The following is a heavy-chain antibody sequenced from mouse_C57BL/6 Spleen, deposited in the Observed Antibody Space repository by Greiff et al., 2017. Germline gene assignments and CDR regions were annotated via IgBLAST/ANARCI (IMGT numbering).Heavy chain of an antibody. CDR1: GFSLTSYG. CDR3: ARNRGWLLRGVFDY. CDR2: IWSGGST. D-gene: IGHD2-3*01. Sequence: VMLVESGPGLVQPSQSLSITCTVSGFSLTSYGVHWVRQSPGKGLEWLGVIWSGGSTDYNAAFISRLSISKDNSKSQVFFKMNSLQADDTAIYYCARNRGWLLRGVFDYWGQGTTLTVSS. J-gene: IGHJ2*01. V-gene: IGHV2-2*01.